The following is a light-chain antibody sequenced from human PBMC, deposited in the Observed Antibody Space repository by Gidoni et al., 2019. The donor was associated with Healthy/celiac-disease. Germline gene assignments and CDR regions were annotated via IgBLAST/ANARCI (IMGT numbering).Light chain of an antibody. V-gene: IGKV3-11*01. Sequence: FLTQSPATPSLSPGERATISCTASQSVSSYLAWYQQKPGQAPRLPIYNASNRATGIPAKFSGSGSGTDFTLTLSSIEPEDVAVYYCQQRSNWPPEVTFGHGTKVDIK. CDR2: NAS. CDR1: QSVSSY. CDR3: QQRSNWPPEVT. J-gene: IGKJ3*01.